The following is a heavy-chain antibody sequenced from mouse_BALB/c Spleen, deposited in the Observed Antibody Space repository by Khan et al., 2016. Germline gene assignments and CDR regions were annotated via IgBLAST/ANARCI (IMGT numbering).Heavy chain of an antibody. Sequence: QVQLKESGPGILQPSQTLSLTCSFSGFSLSTSGMGVSWIRQPSGKGLEWLANNYMDDYERYNTSLKSRLTISKDTSSKQVFLKITSVDTADTATCFCAADDSFAYWGQRALVTFSA. J-gene: IGHJ3*01. V-gene: IGHV8-12*01. CDR3: AADDSFAY. CDR2: NYMDDYE. D-gene: IGHD2-13*01. CDR1: GFSLSTSGMG.